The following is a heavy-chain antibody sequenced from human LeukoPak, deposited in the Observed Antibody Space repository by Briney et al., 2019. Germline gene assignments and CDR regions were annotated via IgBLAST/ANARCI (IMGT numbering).Heavy chain of an antibody. CDR2: IYSGGST. CDR1: RFTVSSNY. Sequence: PGGSLRLSCAASRFTVSSNYMSWVRQAPGKGLEWVSVIYSGGSTYYADSVKGRFTISRDNSKNTLYLQMNSLRAEDTAVYYCARWYTVTTGIDAFDIWGQGTMVTVSS. V-gene: IGHV3-53*01. J-gene: IGHJ3*02. D-gene: IGHD4-17*01. CDR3: ARWYTVTTGIDAFDI.